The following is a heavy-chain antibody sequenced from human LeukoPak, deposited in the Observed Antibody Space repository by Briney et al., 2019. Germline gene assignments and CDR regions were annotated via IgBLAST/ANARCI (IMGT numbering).Heavy chain of an antibody. D-gene: IGHD6-19*01. CDR2: ISSSSSYI. Sequence: PGGSLRLSCAASGFTFSSYSMNWVRQAPGKGLEWVSSISSSSSYIYYADSVKGRCTITRDNAKNSLYLQMNSLRAEDTAVYYCARGAVAGRSPPDRWGQGTLVTVSS. CDR3: ARGAVAGRSPPDR. J-gene: IGHJ5*02. V-gene: IGHV3-21*01. CDR1: GFTFSSYS.